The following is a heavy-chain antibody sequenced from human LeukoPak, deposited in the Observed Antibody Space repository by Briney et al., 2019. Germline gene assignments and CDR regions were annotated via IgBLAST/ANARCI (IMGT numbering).Heavy chain of an antibody. Sequence: GGSLRLSCAASGFTFDDYTIHWVRQVPGKGLEWVSLISGSGGSTYYADSVKGRFTISRDNSKNTLYLQMNSLRAEDTAVYYCAKFERYFDWFTPPLDYWGQGTLVTVSS. V-gene: IGHV3-23*01. J-gene: IGHJ4*02. CDR2: ISGSGGST. CDR1: GFTFDDYT. D-gene: IGHD3-9*01. CDR3: AKFERYFDWFTPPLDY.